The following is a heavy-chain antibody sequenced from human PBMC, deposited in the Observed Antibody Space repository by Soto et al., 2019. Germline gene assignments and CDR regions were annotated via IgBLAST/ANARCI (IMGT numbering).Heavy chain of an antibody. J-gene: IGHJ4*02. CDR1: GFTFSSYA. Sequence: GGSLRLSCAASGFTFSSYAMGWVRQAPGKGLEWVSAISGSGGSTYYADSVKGRFTISRDNSKNTLYLQMNSLRAEDTAVYYCAKKESGYSNPPYFDYWGQGTLVTVSS. D-gene: IGHD5-12*01. V-gene: IGHV3-23*01. CDR3: AKKESGYSNPPYFDY. CDR2: ISGSGGST.